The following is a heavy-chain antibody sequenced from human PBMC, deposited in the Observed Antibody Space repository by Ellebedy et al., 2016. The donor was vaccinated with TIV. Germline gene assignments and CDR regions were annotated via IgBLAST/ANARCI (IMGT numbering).Heavy chain of an antibody. Sequence: AASVKVSCKASGYTFTSYGISWVRQAPGQGLEWMGWLSAYNGNTNYAQKLQGRVTMTTDTSTSTAYVELRSLRSDDTAVYYCARDPLIAAGTNYYYYYGMDVWGQGTTVTVSS. CDR1: GYTFTSYG. CDR2: LSAYNGNT. V-gene: IGHV1-18*01. D-gene: IGHD6-13*01. CDR3: ARDPLIAAGTNYYYYYGMDV. J-gene: IGHJ6*02.